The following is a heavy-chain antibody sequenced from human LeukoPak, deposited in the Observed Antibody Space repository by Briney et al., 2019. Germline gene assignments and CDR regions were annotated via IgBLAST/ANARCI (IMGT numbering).Heavy chain of an antibody. D-gene: IGHD4-17*01. J-gene: IGHJ2*01. V-gene: IGHV1-69*13. CDR1: GGTFSSYA. CDR3: ARDPTVTTHWYFDL. Sequence: VASVTVSCKASGGTFSSYAISWVRQAPGQGLEWMGGIIPIFGTANYAQKFQGRVTITADESTSTAYMELSSLRSEDTAVYYCARDPTVTTHWYFDLWGRGTLVTVSS. CDR2: IIPIFGTA.